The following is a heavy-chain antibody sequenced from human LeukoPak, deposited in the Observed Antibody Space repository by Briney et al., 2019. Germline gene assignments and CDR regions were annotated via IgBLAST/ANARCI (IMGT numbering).Heavy chain of an antibody. Sequence: SETLSLTCTVSGGSISSYYWSWIRQPPGKRLEWIGYIYYSGSTNYNPSLKSRVTISVDTSKNQFSLKLSSVTAADTAVYYCARVEWFGESDDAFDIRGQGTMVTVSS. D-gene: IGHD3-10*01. CDR2: IYYSGST. CDR1: GGSISSYY. V-gene: IGHV4-59*01. J-gene: IGHJ3*02. CDR3: ARVEWFGESDDAFDI.